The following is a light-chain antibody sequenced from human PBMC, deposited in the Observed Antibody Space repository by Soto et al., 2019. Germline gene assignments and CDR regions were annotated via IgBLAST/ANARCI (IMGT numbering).Light chain of an antibody. J-gene: IGKJ1*01. V-gene: IGKV3-20*01. CDR3: QQYGSSRWT. Sequence: EIVLTQSPGTLSLSPGERATLSCRASQTVSSGYLAWYQQKPGQAPRLLIYGASSRASGIPDRFSGSVSGTDFTLTVSRLEPEDFAVYYCQQYGSSRWTFGQGTKVEIK. CDR1: QTVSSGY. CDR2: GAS.